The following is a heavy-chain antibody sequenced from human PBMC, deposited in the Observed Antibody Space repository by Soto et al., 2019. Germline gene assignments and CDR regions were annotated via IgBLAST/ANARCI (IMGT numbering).Heavy chain of an antibody. J-gene: IGHJ4*02. D-gene: IGHD5-18*01. CDR1: GGSISSGGYY. V-gene: IGHV4-31*03. CDR3: ARDTPRGYSYGSFEY. CDR2: IYYSGST. Sequence: QVQLQESGPGLVKPSQTLSLTCTVSGGSISSGGYYWSWIRQHPGKGLEWIGYIYYSGSTYYNPSLKSRVTISVDTSKNQLSLKMSSVTAADTAVYYCARDTPRGYSYGSFEYWGQGTLVTVSS.